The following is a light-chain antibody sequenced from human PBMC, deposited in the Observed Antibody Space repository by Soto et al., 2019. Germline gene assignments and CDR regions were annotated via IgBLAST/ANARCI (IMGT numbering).Light chain of an antibody. CDR1: TSNIRNND. Sequence: QSVLTQPPSVSAAPGQRVIISCSGSTSNIRNNDVSWYRQLPVTAPKLLISDNNQRPSGIPGRFSGSKSGTSATLGITGLQTGDEAHYYCVTWDTTLSAVVFGGGTKLTVL. V-gene: IGLV1-51*01. CDR2: DNN. CDR3: VTWDTTLSAVV. J-gene: IGLJ2*01.